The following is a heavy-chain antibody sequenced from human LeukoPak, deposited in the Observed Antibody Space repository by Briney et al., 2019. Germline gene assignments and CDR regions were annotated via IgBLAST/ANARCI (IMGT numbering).Heavy chain of an antibody. J-gene: IGHJ3*02. V-gene: IGHV4-61*02. D-gene: IGHD3-22*01. Sequence: PSETLSLTCTVSGGSISSGSYYWSWIRQPAGKGLEWIGRICTSGSTNYNPSLKSRVTISVDTSKNQFSLKLNSVTAADTAVYYCAREAYYDSSGRFEGAFDIWGQGTMVTVSS. CDR1: GGSISSGSYY. CDR3: AREAYYDSSGRFEGAFDI. CDR2: ICTSGST.